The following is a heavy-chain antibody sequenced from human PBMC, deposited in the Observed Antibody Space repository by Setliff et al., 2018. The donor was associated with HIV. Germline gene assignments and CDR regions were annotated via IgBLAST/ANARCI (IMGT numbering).Heavy chain of an antibody. D-gene: IGHD3-10*02. CDR1: GYTFTSYA. CDR3: ARSSLSVRIYDY. CDR2: INAGNGNT. J-gene: IGHJ4*02. V-gene: IGHV1-3*01. Sequence: ASVKVSCKASGYTFTSYAMHWVRQAPGQRLEWMGWINAGNGNTKYSQKFQGRVTITTDTSASTAYMELSSLRSEDTAVYFCARSSLSVRIYDYWGQGTLVTVSS.